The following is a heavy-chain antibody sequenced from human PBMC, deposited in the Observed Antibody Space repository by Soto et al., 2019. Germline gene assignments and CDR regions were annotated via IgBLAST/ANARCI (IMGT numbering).Heavy chain of an antibody. CDR1: GFTFTRYS. J-gene: IGHJ4*02. V-gene: IGHV3-21*06. CDR3: AREFEDLTSNFDY. Sequence: EVQLVESGGGLVKPGGSLRLSCAASGFTFTRYSMNWVRRAPGKGLEWVSSISSTTNYIYYGDSMKGRFTISRDNAKNSLYLEMNSLRAEDTAVYYCAREFEDLTSNFDYWGQGTLVTVSS. D-gene: IGHD3-10*01. CDR2: ISSTTNYI.